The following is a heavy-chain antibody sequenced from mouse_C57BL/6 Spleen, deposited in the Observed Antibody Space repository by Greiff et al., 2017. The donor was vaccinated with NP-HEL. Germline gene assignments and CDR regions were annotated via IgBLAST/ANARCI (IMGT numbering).Heavy chain of an antibody. CDR1: GYTFTDYE. CDR3: TREDYYGSSLFAY. CDR2: IDPATGGT. Sequence: QVQLQQSGAELVRPGASVTLSCKASGYTFTDYEMHWVKQTPVHGLEWIGAIDPATGGTASNQKFKGKAILTADKSSSTAYMELRSLTSEDSAVYYCTREDYYGSSLFAYWGHGTLVTVSA. D-gene: IGHD1-1*01. J-gene: IGHJ3*01. V-gene: IGHV1-15*01.